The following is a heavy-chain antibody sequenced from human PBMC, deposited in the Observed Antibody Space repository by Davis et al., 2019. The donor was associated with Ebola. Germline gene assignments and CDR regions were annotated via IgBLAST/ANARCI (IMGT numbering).Heavy chain of an antibody. Sequence: SETLSLTCTVSGGSVISDSSYWSWIRQPPGRGLEWIGYIYYSGSTNYNPSLKSRVTISVDTSKNQFSLKLSSVTAADTAVYYCARLAATTSRGNWFDPWGQGTLVTVSS. D-gene: IGHD5-12*01. CDR3: ARLAATTSRGNWFDP. J-gene: IGHJ5*02. V-gene: IGHV4-61*01. CDR1: GGSVISDSSY. CDR2: IYYSGST.